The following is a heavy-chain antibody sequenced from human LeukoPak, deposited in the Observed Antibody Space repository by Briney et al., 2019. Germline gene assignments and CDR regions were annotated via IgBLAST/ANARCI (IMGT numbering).Heavy chain of an antibody. V-gene: IGHV1-69*13. CDR2: IIPIFGTA. CDR3: ARDPNYGGNPQGGGY. D-gene: IGHD4-23*01. Sequence: SVKVSCKASGGTFSSYAISWVRQAPGQGLEWMGGIIPIFGTANYAQKFQGRVTITADESTSTAYMELSSLRSEDTAVYYCARDPNYGGNPQGGGYWGQGTLVTVSS. J-gene: IGHJ4*02. CDR1: GGTFSSYA.